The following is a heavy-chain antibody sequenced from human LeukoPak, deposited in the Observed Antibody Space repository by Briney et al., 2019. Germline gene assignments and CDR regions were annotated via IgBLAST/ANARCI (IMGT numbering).Heavy chain of an antibody. Sequence: PSETLSLTCAVYGGSFSGYYWSWIRQPPGKGLEWIGEINHRGSTNYNPSLKSRVTISVDTSKNQFPLKLSSVTAADTAVYYCARATGYSYDSSGYYGYWGQGTLVTVSS. CDR2: INHRGST. CDR3: ARATGYSYDSSGYYGY. CDR1: GGSFSGYY. D-gene: IGHD3-22*01. V-gene: IGHV4-34*01. J-gene: IGHJ4*02.